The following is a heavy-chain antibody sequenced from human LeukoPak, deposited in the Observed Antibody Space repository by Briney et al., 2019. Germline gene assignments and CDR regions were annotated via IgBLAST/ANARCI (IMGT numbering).Heavy chain of an antibody. D-gene: IGHD6-13*01. V-gene: IGHV1-18*01. CDR3: ARVEPLAAAGTEY. J-gene: IGHJ4*02. CDR2: ISAYNGNT. Sequence: ASVKVSCKASGYTFTSYGISWVRQAPGQGLEWMGWISAYNGNTNYAQKLQGRVTMTRNTSISTAYMELSSLRSEDTAVYYCARVEPLAAAGTEYWGQGTLVTVSS. CDR1: GYTFTSYG.